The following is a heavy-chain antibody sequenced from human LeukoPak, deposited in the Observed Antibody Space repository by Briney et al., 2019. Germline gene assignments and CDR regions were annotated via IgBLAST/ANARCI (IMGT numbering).Heavy chain of an antibody. CDR3: ASARRYYYDNSGYYPLEY. J-gene: IGHJ4*02. CDR2: IIPILGIA. Sequence: GSSVKVSCKASGGTFSSYAIRWVRQAPGQGLEWMGRIIPILGIANYAQKFQGRVTITADKSTSTAYMELSSLRSEDTAVYYCASARRYYYDNSGYYPLEYWGQGTLVTVSS. D-gene: IGHD3-22*01. CDR1: GGTFSSYA. V-gene: IGHV1-69*04.